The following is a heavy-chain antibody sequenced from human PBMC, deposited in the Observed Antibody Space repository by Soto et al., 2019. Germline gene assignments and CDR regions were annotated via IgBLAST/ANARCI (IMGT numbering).Heavy chain of an antibody. J-gene: IGHJ4*02. CDR1: GYSFTGHY. CDR3: ARGYTYGSFDN. Sequence: QVQLVQSGAEVKEPGASVKVSCRASGYSFTGHYIHWVRQAPGQGLEWMGWINPNTGDISYAERFLGRVIMTRDTSISTAYMELNWLRSDDTAVYYCARGYTYGSFDNWAQGNLVTVSS. D-gene: IGHD5-18*01. CDR2: INPNTGDI. V-gene: IGHV1-2*02.